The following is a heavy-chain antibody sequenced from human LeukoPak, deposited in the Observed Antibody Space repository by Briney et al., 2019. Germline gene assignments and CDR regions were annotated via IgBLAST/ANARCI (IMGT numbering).Heavy chain of an antibody. V-gene: IGHV4-39*01. CDR3: VRLGEYWGPPSRFDY. J-gene: IGHJ4*02. D-gene: IGHD3-16*01. CDR2: MNHSGSA. Sequence: MSSETLSLTCTVSGGSISSSSHYWGWIRQPPGKGLEWIGEMNHSGSANYNPSLKSRVTISVDMSKNQFSLKLSSVTAADTAVYYCVRLGEYWGPPSRFDYWGQGTLVTVSS. CDR1: GGSISSSSHY.